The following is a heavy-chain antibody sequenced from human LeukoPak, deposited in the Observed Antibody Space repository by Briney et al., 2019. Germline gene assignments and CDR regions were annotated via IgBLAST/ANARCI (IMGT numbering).Heavy chain of an antibody. CDR3: ARDPGYYYGSGSYSDY. CDR1: GFTVSTNY. J-gene: IGHJ4*02. Sequence: PGGSLRLSCAASGFTVSTNYMSWVRQAPGKGLEWVSVIYSGASTYHADSVKGRFTISRDNSKNTVYLQMNSLRAEDTAVYYCARDPGYYYGSGSYSDYWGQGTLVTVSS. CDR2: IYSGAST. V-gene: IGHV3-66*01. D-gene: IGHD3-10*01.